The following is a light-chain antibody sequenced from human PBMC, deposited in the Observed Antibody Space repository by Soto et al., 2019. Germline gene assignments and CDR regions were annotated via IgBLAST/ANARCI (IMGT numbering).Light chain of an antibody. V-gene: IGKV3-11*01. CDR2: DAS. CDR1: QSVGSY. J-gene: IGKJ1*01. Sequence: TVLTQSPATLSLSPGERATLSCRASQSVGSYFAWYQQKPGQAPRLLIYDASNRATGIPARFSGSGSGTDFTLTISSLEPEDFAVYYCQQRSNWPRTFGQGTKVDIK. CDR3: QQRSNWPRT.